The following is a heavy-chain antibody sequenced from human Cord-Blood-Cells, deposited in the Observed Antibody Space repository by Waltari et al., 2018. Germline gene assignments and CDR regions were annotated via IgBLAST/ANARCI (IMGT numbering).Heavy chain of an antibody. CDR1: GYTFTGYY. CDR3: ASCLLGSSTSCYSFDY. D-gene: IGHD2-2*01. V-gene: IGHV1-2*04. J-gene: IGHJ4*02. Sequence: QVQLVQSGAEVKKPGASVKVSCKASGYTFTGYYMPWVPPAPGQGLEWMGWINPNSGGTNYAQKFQGWVTMTRDTSISTAYMELSRLRSDDTAVYYCASCLLGSSTSCYSFDYWGQGTLVTVSS. CDR2: INPNSGGT.